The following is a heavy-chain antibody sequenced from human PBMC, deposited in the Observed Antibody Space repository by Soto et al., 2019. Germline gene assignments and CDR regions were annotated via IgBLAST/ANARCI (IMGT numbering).Heavy chain of an antibody. CDR2: IWYDGSNK. J-gene: IGHJ4*02. Sequence: GGSLRLSCAASGFTFSSYGMHWVRQAPGKGLEWVAVIWYDGSNKYYADSVKGRFTISRDNSKNTLYLQMNSLRAEDTAVYYCARDSKLRFGYFDYWGQGTLVTVSS. CDR1: GFTFSSYG. CDR3: ARDSKLRFGYFDY. V-gene: IGHV3-33*01. D-gene: IGHD3-16*01.